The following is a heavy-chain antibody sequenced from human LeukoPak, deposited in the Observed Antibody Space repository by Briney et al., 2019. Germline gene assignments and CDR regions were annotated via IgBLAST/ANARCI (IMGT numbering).Heavy chain of an antibody. CDR2: ISSSSSYI. Sequence: PGGSLRLSCAASGFTFSSYGMNWVRQAPGKGLEWVSSISSSSSYIYYADSVKGRFTISRDNAKDSLYLQMNSLRAEDTAVYYCARDDYSNYVKAFDIWGQGTMVTVSS. J-gene: IGHJ3*02. CDR3: ARDDYSNYVKAFDI. CDR1: GFTFSSYG. D-gene: IGHD4-11*01. V-gene: IGHV3-21*01.